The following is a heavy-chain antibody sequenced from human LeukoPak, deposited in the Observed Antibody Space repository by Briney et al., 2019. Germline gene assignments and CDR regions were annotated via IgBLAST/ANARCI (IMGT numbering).Heavy chain of an antibody. Sequence: GGSLRLSCAASGFTFSSYEMNWVRQAPGKGLEWVSYISSSGSTIYYADSVKGRFTISRDNAKNSLYLQMESLGGAVSAVYYCAELGITMIGGVWGKGTTVTISS. CDR2: ISSSGSTI. J-gene: IGHJ6*04. CDR3: AELGITMIGGV. V-gene: IGHV3-48*03. D-gene: IGHD3-10*02. CDR1: GFTFSSYE.